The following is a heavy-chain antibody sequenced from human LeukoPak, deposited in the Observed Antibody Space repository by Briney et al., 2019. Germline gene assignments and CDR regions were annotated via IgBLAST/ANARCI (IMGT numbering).Heavy chain of an antibody. CDR3: ARDILSGYPYNWFDP. D-gene: IGHD2-15*01. Sequence: ASVKVSCKASGGTFSSYAISWVRQAPGQGLEWMGWINPNSGGTNYAQKFQGRVTMTRDTSISTAYMELSRLRSDDTAVYYCARDILSGYPYNWFDPWGQGTLVTVSS. J-gene: IGHJ5*02. CDR1: GGTFSSYA. V-gene: IGHV1-2*02. CDR2: INPNSGGT.